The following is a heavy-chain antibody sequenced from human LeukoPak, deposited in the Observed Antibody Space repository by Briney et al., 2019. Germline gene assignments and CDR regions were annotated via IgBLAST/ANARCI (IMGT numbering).Heavy chain of an antibody. J-gene: IGHJ4*02. D-gene: IGHD1-26*01. Sequence: GASVKVSFKASGYTFTDYYLHWVRQAPGQGLEWMGWINPNSGGTNYAQNFQGRVTMSRDTSISTAYMELSRLRSDDTAVYYRARAPGFNSDSWGQRPLVTVSS. CDR1: GYTFTDYY. CDR3: ARAPGFNSDS. CDR2: INPNSGGT. V-gene: IGHV1-2*02.